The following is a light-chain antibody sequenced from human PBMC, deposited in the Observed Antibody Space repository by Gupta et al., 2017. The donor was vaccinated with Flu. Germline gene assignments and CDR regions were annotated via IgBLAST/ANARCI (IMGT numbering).Light chain of an antibody. CDR2: RRY. Sequence: QSVLTQQPSASGAPGQTVTISFSGSMSNIGTKAANWYQQVPGKAPKLLIYRRYHRPSGVPDRFSGSESGTSASLAINGLQADDEADYYCAAWDDRVNGVIFGGGTKLTVL. J-gene: IGLJ2*01. CDR3: AAWDDRVNGVI. CDR1: MSNIGTKA. V-gene: IGLV1-44*01.